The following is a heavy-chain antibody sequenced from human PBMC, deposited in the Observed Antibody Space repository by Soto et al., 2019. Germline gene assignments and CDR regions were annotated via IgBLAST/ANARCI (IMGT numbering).Heavy chain of an antibody. Sequence: GGSLRLSCAASGFTFSSYSMNWVRQAPGKGLEWVSSVSSSSDYIFYADSVKGRFTISRDNAKNSLFLQMNSLRVEDTALYYYARAMDRYCTNTRCYQRGFGPWGQGTLVTVSS. CDR1: GFTFSSYS. V-gene: IGHV3-21*01. J-gene: IGHJ5*02. D-gene: IGHD2-8*01. CDR2: VSSSSDYI. CDR3: ARAMDRYCTNTRCYQRGFGP.